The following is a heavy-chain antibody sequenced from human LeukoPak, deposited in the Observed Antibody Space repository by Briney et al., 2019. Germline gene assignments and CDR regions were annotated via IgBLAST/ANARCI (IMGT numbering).Heavy chain of an antibody. CDR2: MSGSGGST. J-gene: IGHJ4*02. D-gene: IGHD3-9*01. Sequence: GGPLRLSCAASGFTFSSYATSWVRQAPGKGLEWVSSMSGSGGSTDYADSVKGRFTISRDNSKNTLYLQMNSLRAEDTAVYYCARRKYDILTGYYNLDYWGQGTLVTVSS. CDR3: ARRKYDILTGYYNLDY. V-gene: IGHV3-23*01. CDR1: GFTFSSYA.